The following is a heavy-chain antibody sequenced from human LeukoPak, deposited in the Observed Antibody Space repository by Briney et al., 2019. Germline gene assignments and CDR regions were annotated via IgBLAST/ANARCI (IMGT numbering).Heavy chain of an antibody. Sequence: GGSLRLSCAASGFTFSTHSMYWVRQAPGKELEWVSSISASSNFIHYAESVRGRFTISRDNAKNSLYLQMNSLGAQDTAVYYSARPATGYCSSAGCHWDSWGQGTLVTVSS. J-gene: IGHJ4*02. CDR3: ARPATGYCSSAGCHWDS. CDR1: GFTFSTHS. D-gene: IGHD2-2*01. CDR2: ISASSNFI. V-gene: IGHV3-21*01.